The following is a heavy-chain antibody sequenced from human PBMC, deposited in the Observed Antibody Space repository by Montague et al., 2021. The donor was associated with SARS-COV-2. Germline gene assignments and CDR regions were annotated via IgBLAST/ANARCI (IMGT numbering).Heavy chain of an antibody. V-gene: IGHV4-59*12. D-gene: IGHD3-22*01. CDR3: ARDGGIGDSGSNTWSYYYYGMDV. CDR1: GGSTSSYY. CDR2: IYYSGST. Sequence: SETLSLTCTVSGGSTSSYYWSWIRQPLGKGLEWIGCIYYSGSTNYNPSLKSRVTISVDTSKNQFSLKLSSVTAADTAVYYCARDGGIGDSGSNTWSYYYYGMDVWGQGTTVTVSS. J-gene: IGHJ6*02.